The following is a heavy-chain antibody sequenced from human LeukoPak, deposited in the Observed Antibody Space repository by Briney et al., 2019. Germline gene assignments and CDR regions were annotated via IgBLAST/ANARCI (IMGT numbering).Heavy chain of an antibody. D-gene: IGHD3-16*02. CDR3: ARLGELSSDDY. J-gene: IGHJ4*02. CDR2: MNPNSGNT. Sequence: GASVKVSCKASGYTFTSYDINWVRQATGQGPEWMGWMNPNSGNTGYAQKFRGRASIARNTSISTAYMELSSLVSEDRAVYYCARLGELSSDDYWGQGTLVTVSS. CDR1: GYTFTSYD. V-gene: IGHV1-8*03.